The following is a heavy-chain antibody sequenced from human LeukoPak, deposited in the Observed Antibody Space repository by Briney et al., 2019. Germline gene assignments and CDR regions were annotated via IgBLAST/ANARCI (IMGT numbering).Heavy chain of an antibody. CDR3: AIRGYYDTSYSYYYHALDV. V-gene: IGHV3-64*04. J-gene: IGHJ6*02. CDR2: ISSNGGST. D-gene: IGHD3-22*01. CDR1: GFTFSSYA. Sequence: PGGSLRLSCSASGFTFSSYAMHWVRQAPGKGLEYVSAISSNGGSTYYADSVKGRFTISRDNAKNSLFLQMNSLRDEDTGVYYCAIRGYYDTSYSYYYHALDVWGQGTTVTVSS.